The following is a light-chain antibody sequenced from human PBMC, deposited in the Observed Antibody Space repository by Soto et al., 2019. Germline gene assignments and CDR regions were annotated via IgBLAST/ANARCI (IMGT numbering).Light chain of an antibody. CDR1: QSIALS. Sequence: DIQMTQSPSSLSASVGDTVTMTCRASQSIALSVNWYQQKPGKAPKLLIYVAFTLESGVPSRFSGGGSGTEFTLTIRSLQPEDFATYYCQQSFRSPITFGQGTRLE. V-gene: IGKV1-39*01. J-gene: IGKJ5*01. CDR2: VAF. CDR3: QQSFRSPIT.